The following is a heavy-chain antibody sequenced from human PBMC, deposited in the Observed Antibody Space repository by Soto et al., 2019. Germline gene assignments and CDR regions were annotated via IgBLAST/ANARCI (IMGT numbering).Heavy chain of an antibody. Sequence: EVQLVESGGHVVRPGGSLRLSCAASGFTFDDHDMSWVRQAPGKGLEWVSGTTWNGDSTGYADSVQVRFTIFRDNAKNALYLQTNSLRAEDTAFYHGARRYSGYDYGWYFDLWGRGTLVAVSS. CDR3: ARRYSGYDYGWYFDL. J-gene: IGHJ2*01. CDR2: TTWNGDST. D-gene: IGHD5-12*01. CDR1: GFTFDDHD. V-gene: IGHV3-20*01.